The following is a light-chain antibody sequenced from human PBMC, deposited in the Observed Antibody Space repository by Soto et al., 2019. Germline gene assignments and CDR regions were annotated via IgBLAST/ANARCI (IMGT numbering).Light chain of an antibody. CDR3: SSYTTSTTLVV. V-gene: IGLV2-14*01. Sequence: QSALTQPASVTGSPGQSITISCTGTSSDIGGYMYVSWYQQHPGKAPKLMIYEVTNRPSGVSDRFSGSKSGNTASLSISGLLAADEANYYCSSYTTSTTLVVFGGGTQLTVL. CDR1: SSDIGGYMY. J-gene: IGLJ2*01. CDR2: EVT.